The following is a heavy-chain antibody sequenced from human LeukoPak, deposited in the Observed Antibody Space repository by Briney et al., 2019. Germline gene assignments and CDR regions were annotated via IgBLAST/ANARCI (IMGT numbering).Heavy chain of an antibody. D-gene: IGHD3-10*01. CDR1: GFAFDNYV. V-gene: IGHV3-23*01. J-gene: IGHJ4*02. CDR3: ARDSTYYYDSGSSGPHYFDN. CDR2: ISAVFANT. Sequence: GGSLRLSCAASGFAFDNYVMAWFRQAPGKGLEWVSTISAVFANTYSADSVKGRFTISRDNSKSTLYLQMNSLRAEDTAVYYCARDSTYYYDSGSSGPHYFDNWGQGTLVTVSS.